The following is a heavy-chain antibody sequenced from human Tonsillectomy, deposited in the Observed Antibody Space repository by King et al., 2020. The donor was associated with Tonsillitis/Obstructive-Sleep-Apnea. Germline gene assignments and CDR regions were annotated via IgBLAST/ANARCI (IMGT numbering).Heavy chain of an antibody. Sequence: VQLQQSGRGLVKPSQTLSLTCAISGDSVSSNSAAWNWIRQSPSRGLEWLGRTYYRSKWYNDYAVSVKSRITINTDTSKNQFSLQLNSVTPEDTAVYYCARDDGIVVVVAATGAFDIWGQGTMVTVSS. CDR2: TYYRSKWYN. J-gene: IGHJ3*02. D-gene: IGHD2-15*01. CDR1: GDSVSSNSAA. V-gene: IGHV6-1*01. CDR3: ARDDGIVVVVAATGAFDI.